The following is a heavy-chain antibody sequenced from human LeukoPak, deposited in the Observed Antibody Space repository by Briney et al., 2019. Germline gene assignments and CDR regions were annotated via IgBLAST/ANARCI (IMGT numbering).Heavy chain of an antibody. CDR1: GFTFSSYW. J-gene: IGHJ3*02. CDR3: ARVEVATGGDAFDI. D-gene: IGHD1-14*01. V-gene: IGHV3-7*02. Sequence: QPGGSLRLSCAASGFTFSSYWMNWVRPAPGKGLEWVANIKQDGSEKYYVDSVKGRFTISRDNAKNSLYLQMYSLRAEDTAVYYCARVEVATGGDAFDIWGQGTMVTVSS. CDR2: IKQDGSEK.